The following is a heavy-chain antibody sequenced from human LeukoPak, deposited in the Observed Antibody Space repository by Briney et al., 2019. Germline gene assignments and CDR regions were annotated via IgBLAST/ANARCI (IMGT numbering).Heavy chain of an antibody. J-gene: IGHJ5*02. CDR2: INPNSGGT. V-gene: IGHV1-2*02. CDR3: ARTIAVAGTWGSWFDP. Sequence: SVKVSCKASGYTLTGYYMHWVRQAPGQGLEWMGWINPNSGGTNYAQKFQGRVTMTRDTSISTAYMELSRLRSDDTAVYYCARTIAVAGTWGSWFDPWGQGTLVTVSS. D-gene: IGHD6-19*01. CDR1: GYTLTGYY.